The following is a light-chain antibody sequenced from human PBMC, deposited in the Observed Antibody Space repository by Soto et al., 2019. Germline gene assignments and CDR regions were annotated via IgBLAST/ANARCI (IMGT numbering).Light chain of an antibody. CDR1: QSVANAY. Sequence: EIVLTQSPGTLSLSPRERATLSCRASQSVANAYLAWYQHKVGQSPRLLTYGASNRAPGIPDRFSGSGSGTDFTLTISRLEPEDFAVYYCQQYAASPRTFGQGTQVEVK. J-gene: IGKJ1*01. CDR2: GAS. V-gene: IGKV3-20*01. CDR3: QQYAASPRT.